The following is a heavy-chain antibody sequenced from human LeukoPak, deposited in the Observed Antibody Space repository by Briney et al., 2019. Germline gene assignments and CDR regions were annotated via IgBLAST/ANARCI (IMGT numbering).Heavy chain of an antibody. V-gene: IGHV4-34*01. CDR2: INHSGST. CDR1: GGSFSGYY. CDR3: ARGRYSSGWYLNY. J-gene: IGHJ4*02. D-gene: IGHD6-19*01. Sequence: SETLSLTCAVYGGSFSGYYWSWIRQPPGKGLEWIGEINHSGSTNYNPSLKSRVTISVDTSKNQFSLKLSTVTAADTAVYYCARGRYSSGWYLNYWGQGTLVTVSS.